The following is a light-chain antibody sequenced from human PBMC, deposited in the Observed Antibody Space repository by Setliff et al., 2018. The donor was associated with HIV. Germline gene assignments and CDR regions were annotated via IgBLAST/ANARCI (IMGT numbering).Light chain of an antibody. V-gene: IGLV2-14*03. Sequence: QSALAQPASVSGSPGQSITISCSGTNSDIGSHDYVSWYQQHPGKAPKLIIFSVTYRPSGVSDRFSGSKFGNTASLTISGLQPEDEADYYCASHRDTNTLEVFGT. CDR3: ASHRDTNTLEV. CDR1: NSDIGSHDY. CDR2: SVT. J-gene: IGLJ1*01.